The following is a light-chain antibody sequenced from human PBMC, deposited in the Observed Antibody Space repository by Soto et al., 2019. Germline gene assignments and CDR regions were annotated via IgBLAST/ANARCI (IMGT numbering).Light chain of an antibody. CDR3: SSYTSNTVL. J-gene: IGLJ2*01. V-gene: IGLV2-14*01. Sequence: QSVLTQPASVSGSPGQSITISCTGPSSGVGGYNYVSWYQQYPGKAPKLMIYEVSNRPSGVSNRFYGSKSGNTASLTISGLQAEDEADYFCSSYTSNTVLFGRGTKLTVL. CDR2: EVS. CDR1: SSGVGGYNY.